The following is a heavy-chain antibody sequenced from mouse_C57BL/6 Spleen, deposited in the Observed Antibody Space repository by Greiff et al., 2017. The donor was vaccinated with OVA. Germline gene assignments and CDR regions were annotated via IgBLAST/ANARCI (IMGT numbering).Heavy chain of an antibody. CDR1: GYTFTSYW. Sequence: QVQLQQSGAELVKPGASVKMSCTASGYTFTSYWITWVQQRPGQGLEWIGDIYPGSGSTYYNEKFKSQATLTVDTSSSTAYLQISLLTSEDCAVYNCARGGNDWQWYFDVWGTGTTVTVSS. J-gene: IGHJ1*03. V-gene: IGHV1-55*01. D-gene: IGHD2-12*01. CDR2: IYPGSGST. CDR3: ARGGNDWQWYFDV.